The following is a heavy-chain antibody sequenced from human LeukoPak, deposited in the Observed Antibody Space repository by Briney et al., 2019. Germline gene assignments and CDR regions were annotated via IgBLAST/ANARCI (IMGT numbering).Heavy chain of an antibody. Sequence: GGSLRLSCATSGFTFDDYGMHWVRQPPGKGLEWISGISWNGAYIRYADSVKGRFTVSRDNAKNSLYLQMNSLRAEDTAVYYCARSLAQRQWPSMIDYWGQGTLVTVSS. V-gene: IGHV3-9*01. CDR2: ISWNGAYI. CDR3: ARSLAQRQWPSMIDY. CDR1: GFTFDDYG. J-gene: IGHJ4*02. D-gene: IGHD6-19*01.